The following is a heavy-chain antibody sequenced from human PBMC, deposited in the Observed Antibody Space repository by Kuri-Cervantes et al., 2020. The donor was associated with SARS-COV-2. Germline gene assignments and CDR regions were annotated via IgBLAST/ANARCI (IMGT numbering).Heavy chain of an antibody. CDR1: GYPSTGNY. CDR3: ARGREGVVPATILGLGYFLYFSMDV. CDR2: INPNSGGT. J-gene: IGHJ6*03. V-gene: IGHV1-2*02. Sequence: ASVKVTCKASGYPSTGNYRHWVRQAPGQGLEWMGWINPNSGGTNYAQKFQGRVTMTRDTSISTAYMELSRLRSDDTAVYYCARGREGVVPATILGLGYFLYFSMDVWGKGTSVTVSS. D-gene: IGHD2-2*01.